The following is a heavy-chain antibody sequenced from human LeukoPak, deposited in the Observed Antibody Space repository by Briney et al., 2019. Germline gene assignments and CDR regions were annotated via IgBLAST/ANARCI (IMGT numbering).Heavy chain of an antibody. CDR1: GGSISSGSYY. J-gene: IGHJ4*02. CDR2: IYTSGST. V-gene: IGHV4-61*02. Sequence: SQTLSLTCTVSGGSISSGSYYWSWIRQPAGKGLEWIGRIYTSGSTNYNPSLKSRVTISVDTSKNQFSLRLSSVTAADTAVYYCARDHFGAAAGTYWGQGTLVTVSS. D-gene: IGHD6-13*01. CDR3: ARDHFGAAAGTY.